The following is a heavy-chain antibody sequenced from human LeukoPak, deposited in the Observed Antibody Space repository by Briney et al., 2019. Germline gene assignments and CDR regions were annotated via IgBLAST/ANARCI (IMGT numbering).Heavy chain of an antibody. J-gene: IGHJ4*02. Sequence: GGSLRLSGAASGFTFSSYWMHWFRQAPGKGLVWVSRINSDGSSTSYADSVKGRFTISRDNTNNTLYLQMNSLRAEDTAVYYCARDGSSWPITSGDCYSVWGQGTLVTVSS. CDR3: ARDGSSWPITSGDCYSV. D-gene: IGHD2-21*01. CDR1: GFTFSSYW. V-gene: IGHV3-74*01. CDR2: INSDGSST.